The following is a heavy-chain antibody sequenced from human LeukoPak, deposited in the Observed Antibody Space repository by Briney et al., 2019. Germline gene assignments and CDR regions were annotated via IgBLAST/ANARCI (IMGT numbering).Heavy chain of an antibody. Sequence: SETLSLTCTVSSASITSSPYFWGWIRQSPGKGLEWIGSISYSGTTYYNPSLKSRVTISVDTSKNQFSLRLSSATAADTAVYYCARVTGYMIEDYFDYWGQGTLVTVSS. V-gene: IGHV4-39*07. J-gene: IGHJ4*02. CDR3: ARVTGYMIEDYFDY. CDR1: SASITSSPYF. D-gene: IGHD3-22*01. CDR2: ISYSGTT.